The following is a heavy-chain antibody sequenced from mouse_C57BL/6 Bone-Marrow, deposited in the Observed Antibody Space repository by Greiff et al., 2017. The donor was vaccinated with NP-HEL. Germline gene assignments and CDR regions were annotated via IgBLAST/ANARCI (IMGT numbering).Heavy chain of an antibody. D-gene: IGHD2-5*01. CDR2: IYPRSGNT. V-gene: IGHV1-81*01. J-gene: IGHJ2*01. CDR1: GYTFTSYG. Sequence: QVQLQQSGAELARPGASVKLSCKASGYTFTSYGISWVKQRPGQGLEWIGEIYPRSGNTYYNEKFKGKATLTADKSSSTAYMELRSLTSEDSAVYFCAREGDSNYSFDYWGQGTTLTVSS. CDR3: AREGDSNYSFDY.